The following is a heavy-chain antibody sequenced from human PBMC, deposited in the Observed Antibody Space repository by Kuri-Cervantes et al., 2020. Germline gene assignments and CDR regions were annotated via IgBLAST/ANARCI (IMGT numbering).Heavy chain of an antibody. CDR1: GGSISSYY. J-gene: IGHJ6*02. V-gene: IGHV4-4*07. D-gene: IGHD3-10*01. CDR2: IYTSGST. Sequence: GSLRLSCTVSGGSISSYYWSWIRQPAGKGLEWIGRIYTSGSTNYNPSLKSRVTISVDTSKNQFSLKLSSVTAADTAVYYCAREGSTVYYYYYYGMDVWGQGTTVTVSS. CDR3: AREGSTVYYYYYYGMDV.